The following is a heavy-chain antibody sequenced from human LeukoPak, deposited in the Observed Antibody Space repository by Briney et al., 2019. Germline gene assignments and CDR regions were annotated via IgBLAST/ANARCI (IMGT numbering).Heavy chain of an antibody. CDR2: IYSGST. J-gene: IGHJ4*02. Sequence: SETLSLTCIVSGYSISSGHYWGWIRQPPGKGLEWIGSIYSGSTYFNPSLKSRLTTSVDTSKNQFSLKLSSVTAADTAVYYCARGTKLVPIDYWGQGTLVTVSS. CDR3: ARGTKLVPIDY. CDR1: GYSISSGHY. D-gene: IGHD6-13*01. V-gene: IGHV4-38-2*02.